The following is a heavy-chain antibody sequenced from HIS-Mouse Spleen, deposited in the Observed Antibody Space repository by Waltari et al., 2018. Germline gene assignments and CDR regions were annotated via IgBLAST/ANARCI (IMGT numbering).Heavy chain of an antibody. V-gene: IGHV3-21*01. Sequence: EVQLVESGGGLVKPGGSLRLSCAASGFTFRSYRMNWVRQAPGKGLEWVSSISSSSSYIYYADSVKGRFTISRDNAKNSLYLQMNSLRAEDTAVYYCARAGIAAAYYFDYWGQGTLVTVSS. CDR1: GFTFRSYR. J-gene: IGHJ4*02. D-gene: IGHD6-13*01. CDR2: ISSSSSYI. CDR3: ARAGIAAAYYFDY.